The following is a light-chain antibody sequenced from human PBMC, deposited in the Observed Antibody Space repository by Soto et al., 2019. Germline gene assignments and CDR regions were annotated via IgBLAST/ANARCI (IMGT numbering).Light chain of an antibody. CDR1: QSISRY. V-gene: IGKV1-39*01. CDR2: AAS. J-gene: IGKJ1*01. CDR3: QQSSTTPVT. Sequence: DIQMTPSPSSLSASVGDRVTITCRASQSISRYLNWYQQKPGKAPNLRIYAASSLQGAVPSRFSGSGSGTDFTLTISSRQPEDFPTYYCQQSSTTPVTFGQGTQVE.